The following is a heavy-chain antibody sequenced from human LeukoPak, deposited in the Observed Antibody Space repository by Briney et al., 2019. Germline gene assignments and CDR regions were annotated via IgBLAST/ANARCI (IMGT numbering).Heavy chain of an antibody. V-gene: IGHV3-23*01. CDR2: ITDSGDGK. D-gene: IGHD1-26*01. J-gene: IGHJ4*02. Sequence: GGSLRLSCAASGFTFSSSAMSWVRQAPGKGLAWVSSITDSGDGKYYADSVKGRFTISRDNSKNTLNLQMNSLRAEDTAVYYCAKDSPVATRWGQGTLVTVSS. CDR3: AKDSPVATR. CDR1: GFTFSSSA.